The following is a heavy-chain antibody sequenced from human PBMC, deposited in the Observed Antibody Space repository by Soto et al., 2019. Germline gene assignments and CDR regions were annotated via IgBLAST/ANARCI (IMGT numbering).Heavy chain of an antibody. CDR3: AKEWVYDTSGWSFDY. CDR2: ISDDGSNK. Sequence: QVQLVESGGGVVQPGRSLRLSCAASGFTFSSNGMHWVRQALGKGLEWVAVISDDGSNKYYADSLKGRFTISRDNSKNTLYLQMNSLRAEDTAVYYCAKEWVYDTSGWSFDYWGQGTLVTVSS. CDR1: GFTFSSNG. D-gene: IGHD3-22*01. J-gene: IGHJ4*02. V-gene: IGHV3-30*18.